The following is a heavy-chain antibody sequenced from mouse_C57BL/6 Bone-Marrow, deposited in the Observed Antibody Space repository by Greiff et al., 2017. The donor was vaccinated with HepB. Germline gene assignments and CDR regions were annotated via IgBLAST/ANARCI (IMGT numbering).Heavy chain of an antibody. CDR3: ARPTGRKFAY. Sequence: QVQLQQSGAELAKPGASVKLSCKASGYTFTSYWMHWVKQRPGQGLEWIGYINPSSGYTKYNQKFKDKATSTADKSSSTAYMQLSSLTYEDSAVYYCARPTGRKFAYWGQGTLVTVSA. CDR1: GYTFTSYW. D-gene: IGHD4-1*01. CDR2: INPSSGYT. J-gene: IGHJ3*01. V-gene: IGHV1-7*01.